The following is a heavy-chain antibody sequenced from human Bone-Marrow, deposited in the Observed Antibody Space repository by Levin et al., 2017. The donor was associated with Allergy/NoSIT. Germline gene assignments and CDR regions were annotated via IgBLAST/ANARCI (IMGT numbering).Heavy chain of an antibody. CDR1: GFTFSSYW. J-gene: IGHJ6*03. V-gene: IGHV3-7*03. CDR2: IKQDGSEK. CDR3: ARGSSPQVPLRYFDWFDPRVYYYYYYMDV. D-gene: IGHD3-9*01. Sequence: PGGSLRLSCAASGFTFSSYWMSWVRQAPGKGLEWVANIKQDGSEKYYVDSVKGRFTISRDNAKNSLYLQMNSLRAEDTAVYYCARGSSPQVPLRYFDWFDPRVYYYYYYMDVWGKGTTVTVSS.